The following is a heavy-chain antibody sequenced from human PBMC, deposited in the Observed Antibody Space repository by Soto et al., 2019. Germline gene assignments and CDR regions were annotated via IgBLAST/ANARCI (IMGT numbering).Heavy chain of an antibody. Sequence: GGSLRLSCAASGFTFSSYAMSWVRQAPGKGLEWVSAISGSGGSTYYADSVKGRFTISRDNSKNTLYLQMNSLRAEDTAVYYCAKDQAGYDFWSGYYTGYNWFDPWGQGTLVTVSS. CDR2: ISGSGGST. V-gene: IGHV3-23*01. J-gene: IGHJ5*02. CDR3: AKDQAGYDFWSGYYTGYNWFDP. CDR1: GFTFSSYA. D-gene: IGHD3-3*01.